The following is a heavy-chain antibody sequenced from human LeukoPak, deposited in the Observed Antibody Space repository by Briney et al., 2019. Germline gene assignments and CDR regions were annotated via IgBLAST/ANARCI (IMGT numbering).Heavy chain of an antibody. V-gene: IGHV4-4*02. CDR1: GGSISSSHW. CDR2: IYHSGST. J-gene: IGHJ4*02. CDR3: AKNLAGHFGGFYFDF. D-gene: IGHD2-21*01. Sequence: SETLSLTCAVSGGSISSSHWWSWVRQPPGKGLEWIGEIYHSGSTNYNPSLKSRITISVDMSKNQFSLKLSSVTAADTAVYYCAKNLAGHFGGFYFDFWGQGTLVTVSS.